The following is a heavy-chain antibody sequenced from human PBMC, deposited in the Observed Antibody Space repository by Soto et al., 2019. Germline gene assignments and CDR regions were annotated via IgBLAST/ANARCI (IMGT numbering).Heavy chain of an antibody. CDR1: GYILTRKW. Sequence: GESLKISCKASGYILTRKWIIWVRQMPGKGLECMGRIDPTESYTNYSPSFQGHVTISVHKYGTTAYVPWISVKCSDAAMYYCETTLPPSGRCFFTWFRLRGPGTLVT. CDR2: IDPTESYT. D-gene: IGHD1-26*01. V-gene: IGHV5-10-1*01. CDR3: ETTLPPSGRCFFTWFRL. J-gene: IGHJ5*02.